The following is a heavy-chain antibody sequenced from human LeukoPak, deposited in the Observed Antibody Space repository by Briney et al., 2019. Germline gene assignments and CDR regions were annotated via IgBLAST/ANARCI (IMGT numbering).Heavy chain of an antibody. CDR1: GGTFSSYA. Sequence: GSSVKVSCKASGGTFSSYAISWVRQAPGQGLEWMGGIIPIFGTANYAQKFQGRVTMTRNTSISTAYMELSSLRSEDTAVYYCARGIEGRYCSSTSCYDYYGMDVWGQGTTVTVSS. CDR2: IIPIFGTA. D-gene: IGHD2-2*01. V-gene: IGHV1-69*05. J-gene: IGHJ6*02. CDR3: ARGIEGRYCSSTSCYDYYGMDV.